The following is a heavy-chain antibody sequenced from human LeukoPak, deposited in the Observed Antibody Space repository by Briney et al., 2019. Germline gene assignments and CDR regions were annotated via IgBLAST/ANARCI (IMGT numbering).Heavy chain of an antibody. CDR2: IYYSGST. V-gene: IGHV4-39*01. J-gene: IGHJ4*02. CDR3: ASRSPGYYDSSGYYEFDY. CDR1: GGSISGSSYS. Sequence: SETLSLTCTVSGGSISGSSYSWGWIRQPPGKGLEWIGSIYYSGSTYYNPSLKSRVTISVDTSKNQFSLKLSSVTAADTAVYYCASRSPGYYDSSGYYEFDYWGQGTLVTVSS. D-gene: IGHD3-22*01.